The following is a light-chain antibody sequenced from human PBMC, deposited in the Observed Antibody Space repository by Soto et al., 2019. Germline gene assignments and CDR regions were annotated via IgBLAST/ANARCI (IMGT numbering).Light chain of an antibody. V-gene: IGKV3-15*01. CDR3: QQYHNWPIT. J-gene: IGKJ5*01. Sequence: PGEIDPLSCMASQSVSSSYLTWYQQKPGQAPRLLMYDASTRATGISARFSGSGSGTEFTLTISSLQSEDFAVYYCQQYHNWPITFGQGTRLEIK. CDR2: DAS. CDR1: QSVSSSY.